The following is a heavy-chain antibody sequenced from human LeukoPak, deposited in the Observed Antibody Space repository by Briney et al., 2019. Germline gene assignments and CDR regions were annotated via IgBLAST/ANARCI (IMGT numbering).Heavy chain of an antibody. V-gene: IGHV4-38-2*02. CDR1: GYSISSGYY. D-gene: IGHD1-26*01. Sequence: SETLSLTCAVSGYSISSGYYWGWIRQPPGKGLEWIGRIYTSGSTNYNPSLKSRVTMSVDTSKNQFSLKLSSVTAADTAVYYCARESGRIDYWGQGTLVTVSS. J-gene: IGHJ4*02. CDR2: IYTSGST. CDR3: ARESGRIDY.